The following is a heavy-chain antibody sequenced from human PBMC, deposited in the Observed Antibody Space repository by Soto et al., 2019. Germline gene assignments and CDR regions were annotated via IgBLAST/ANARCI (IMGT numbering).Heavy chain of an antibody. D-gene: IGHD3-3*01. J-gene: IGHJ6*03. CDR2: IYPGDSDT. Sequence: GESLKISCKGSGYSCTSYWVGWVRQMPGKDLEWMGIIYPGDSDTRYSPSFQGQVTISADKSISTAYLQWSSLKASDTAMYYCARLGEWNYYYYYMDVWGKGTTVTVS. V-gene: IGHV5-51*01. CDR1: GYSCTSYW. CDR3: ARLGEWNYYYYYMDV.